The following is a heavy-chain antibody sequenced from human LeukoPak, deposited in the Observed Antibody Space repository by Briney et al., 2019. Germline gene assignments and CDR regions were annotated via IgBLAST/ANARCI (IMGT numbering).Heavy chain of an antibody. CDR1: GFTFNIYW. J-gene: IGHJ2*01. V-gene: IGHV3-7*05. CDR3: ARGGSGFERYFDL. D-gene: IGHD6-19*01. CDR2: IKQDGSEK. Sequence: GGSLRPSCAASGFTFNIYWMSWVRQAPGKGLEWVANIKQDGSEKYYVDSVKGRFTISRDNAKNSLYLQMNSLRAEDTAVYYCARGGSGFERYFDLWGRGTLVTVSS.